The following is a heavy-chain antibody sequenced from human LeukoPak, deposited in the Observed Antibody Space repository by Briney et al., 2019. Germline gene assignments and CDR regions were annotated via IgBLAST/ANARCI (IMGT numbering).Heavy chain of an antibody. CDR1: GYTFTCYY. J-gene: IGHJ5*02. CDR2: INPNSGGT. CDR3: ARDIAAAGTENWFDP. Sequence: ASVKVSCKASGYTFTCYYMHWVRRAPGQGLEWMGWINPNSGGTNYAQKFQGRVTMTRDTSISTAYMELSRLRSDDTAVYYCARDIAAAGTENWFDPWGQGTLVTVSS. V-gene: IGHV1-2*02. D-gene: IGHD6-13*01.